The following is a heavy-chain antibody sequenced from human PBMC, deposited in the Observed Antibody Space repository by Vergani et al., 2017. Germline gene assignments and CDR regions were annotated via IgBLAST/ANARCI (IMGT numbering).Heavy chain of an antibody. CDR3: AKDQGRRYYECSSGYWKY. CDR2: ISGSGGST. V-gene: IGHV3-23*01. J-gene: IGHJ4*01. Sequence: EVQLLESGGGLVQPGGSLRLSCAASGFTFSSYAMSWVRQAPGKGLEWVSAISGSGGSTYYAGSVKGRFTISRDNSKNTLYLQMNSLRAEDTAVYYCAKDQGRRYYECSSGYWKYWGYGTLVTVSS. D-gene: IGHD3-3*01. CDR1: GFTFSSYA.